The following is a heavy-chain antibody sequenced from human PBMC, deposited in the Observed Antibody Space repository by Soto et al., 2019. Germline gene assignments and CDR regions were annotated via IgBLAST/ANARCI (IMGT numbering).Heavy chain of an antibody. D-gene: IGHD3-22*01. V-gene: IGHV1-18*01. CDR3: ARGAVDSSGYYCLPDYFAY. CDR2: ISAYNGNT. CDR1: GYTFTSYG. Sequence: ASVKVSCKASGYTFTSYGISWVRQAPGQGLEWMGWISAYNGNTNYAQKLQGRVTMTTDTSTSTAYMELRSLRSDDTAVYYCARGAVDSSGYYCLPDYFAYWGQGTLVTVSS. J-gene: IGHJ4*02.